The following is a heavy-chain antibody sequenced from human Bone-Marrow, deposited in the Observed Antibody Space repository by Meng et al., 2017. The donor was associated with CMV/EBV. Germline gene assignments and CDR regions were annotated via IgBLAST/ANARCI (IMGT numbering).Heavy chain of an antibody. J-gene: IGHJ6*02. CDR1: GFSLSNARMG. V-gene: IGHV2-26*01. CDR3: ARIQGGTIFGVVIIGAYRMDV. D-gene: IGHD3-3*01. CDR2: IFSNDEK. Sequence: SGPTLVKLTETLTLTCTVSGFSLSNARMGVSWIRQPPGKALEWLAHIFSNDEKSYSTSLKSRLTISKDTSKSQVVLTMTNMDPVDTATYYCARIQGGTIFGVVIIGAYRMDVWGQGTTVTVSS.